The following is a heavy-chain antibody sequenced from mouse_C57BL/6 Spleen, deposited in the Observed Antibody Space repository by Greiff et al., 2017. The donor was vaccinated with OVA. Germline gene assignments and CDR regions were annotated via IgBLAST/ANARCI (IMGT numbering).Heavy chain of an antibody. CDR1: GFTFSSYA. CDR3: TRGNIYYGKLDY. Sequence: EVKLVESGEGLVKPGGSLKLSCAASGFTFSSYAMSWVRQTPEKRLEWVAYISSGGDYIYYADTVKGRFTISRDNARNTLYLQMSSLKSEDTAMYYCTRGNIYYGKLDYWGQGTSVTVSS. CDR2: ISSGGDYI. D-gene: IGHD2-1*01. V-gene: IGHV5-9-1*02. J-gene: IGHJ4*01.